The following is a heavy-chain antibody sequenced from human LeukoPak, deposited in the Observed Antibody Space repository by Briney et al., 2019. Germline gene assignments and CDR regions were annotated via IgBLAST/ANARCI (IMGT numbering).Heavy chain of an antibody. CDR3: AKKLGSSPGDFFDY. Sequence: PGGSLRLSRAASGFIFSRYAMSWVRQAPGKGLEWVSDINDNGGGTFYADSVKGRFTVSRDNSKNTLYMQMNSLRGGDTAVYYCAKKLGSSPGDFFDYWGQGTLVTVSS. J-gene: IGHJ4*02. V-gene: IGHV3-23*01. CDR2: INDNGGGT. D-gene: IGHD6-6*01. CDR1: GFIFSRYA.